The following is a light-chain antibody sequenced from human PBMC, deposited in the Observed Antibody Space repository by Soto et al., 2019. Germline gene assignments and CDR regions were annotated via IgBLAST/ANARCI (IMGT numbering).Light chain of an antibody. CDR2: DVA. CDR1: SSDVGGSNF. CDR3: VSYTSSTTYV. J-gene: IGLJ1*01. V-gene: IGLV2-14*03. Sequence: HSALTQPASVSESPGQSITISCTGTSSDVGGSNFVSWYQQHPGKPPKLIIYDVANRPSGVSNRFSGSKSGSTASLIISRLQTEDEADYYCVSYTSSTTYVFGTGTKLTVL.